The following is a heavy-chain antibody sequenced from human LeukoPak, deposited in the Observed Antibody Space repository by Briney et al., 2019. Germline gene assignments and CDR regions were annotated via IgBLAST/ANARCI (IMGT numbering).Heavy chain of an antibody. Sequence: ASVKVSCKASGYTFTAYGISWVRQAPGQGLEWMGWITTYSGNTYYAQKLQGRVTMTTDTSTSTAYMELRSLRSDDTAVYYCARARGVVGYYDSLGNYFDYWGQGTLVTVSS. CDR1: GYTFTAYG. CDR3: ARARGVVGYYDSLGNYFDY. CDR2: ITTYSGNT. J-gene: IGHJ4*02. V-gene: IGHV1-18*01. D-gene: IGHD3-22*01.